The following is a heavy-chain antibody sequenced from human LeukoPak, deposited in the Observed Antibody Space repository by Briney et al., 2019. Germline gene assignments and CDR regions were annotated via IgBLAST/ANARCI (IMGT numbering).Heavy chain of an antibody. CDR1: VFTFGDYA. CDR2: IRSKANVGTK. J-gene: IGHJ6*03. Sequence: GGSLRLCCTASVFTFGDYARSWFRQAPGKGLGWVGFIRSKANVGTKEYAASVKGRFNISRDDSKSIAYLQMNSLKPEDTAVYYCTRDQMTTVTSYYYYYYMDVWGKGTTVTVSS. V-gene: IGHV3-49*03. D-gene: IGHD4-11*01. CDR3: TRDQMTTVTSYYYYYYMDV.